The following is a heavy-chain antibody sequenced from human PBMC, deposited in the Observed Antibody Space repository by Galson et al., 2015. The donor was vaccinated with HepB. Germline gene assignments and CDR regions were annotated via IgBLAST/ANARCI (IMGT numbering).Heavy chain of an antibody. CDR2: LNPNSGNT. CDR3: ARVRPYSSAKWGWFDP. J-gene: IGHJ5*02. CDR1: GYTFTSYD. D-gene: IGHD6-25*01. V-gene: IGHV1-8*01. Sequence: SVKVSCKASGYTFTSYDINWVRQATGQGLEWMGWLNPNSGNTGYAQKFQGRVIMTRNTSISTAYMELSSLRSEDTAVYYCARVRPYSSAKWGWFDPWGQGTLVTVSS.